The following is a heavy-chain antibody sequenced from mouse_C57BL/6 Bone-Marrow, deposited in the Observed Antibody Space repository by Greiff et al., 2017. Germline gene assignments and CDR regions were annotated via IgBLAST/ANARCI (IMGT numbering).Heavy chain of an antibody. V-gene: IGHV1-69*01. J-gene: IGHJ3*01. Sequence: QVQLQQPGAELVMPGASVKLSCKASGYTFTSYWMHWVKQRPGQGLEWIGEIDPSDSYTNYNQKFKGKSTLTVDKSSSTAYMQLSSLTSDDSAVYYCAREDDGYSAAWFAYWGQGTLVTVSA. CDR1: GYTFTSYW. CDR3: AREDDGYSAAWFAY. D-gene: IGHD2-3*01. CDR2: IDPSDSYT.